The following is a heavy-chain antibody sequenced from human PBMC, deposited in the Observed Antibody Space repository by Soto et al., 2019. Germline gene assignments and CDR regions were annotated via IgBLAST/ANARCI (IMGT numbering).Heavy chain of an antibody. D-gene: IGHD2-2*01. CDR2: TFFRSKWYN. J-gene: IGHJ6*02. V-gene: IGHV6-1*01. CDR3: GTFLSTASPDV. Sequence: PSQTLSLTCAISGASVSSKSAAWNWIRQSSSRGLEWLGRTFFRSKWYNDYAVSVKGRITINPDTSKNQFSLQLNSVTPEDTAVYYCGTFLSTASPDVWGQGTTVTVS. CDR1: GASVSSKSAA.